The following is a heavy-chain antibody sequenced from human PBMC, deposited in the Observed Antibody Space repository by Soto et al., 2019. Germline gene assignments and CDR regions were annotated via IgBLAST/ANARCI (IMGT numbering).Heavy chain of an antibody. Sequence: QVQLVESGGGVVQPGRSLRLSCAASGFTFSSYGMHWVRQAPGKGLEWVAVIWYDGSNKYYADSVKGRFTISRDNSKNTLYLQMNSLRAEDTAVYYCARDPGATVTSPYYYYGMDVWGQGTTVTVSS. CDR3: ARDPGATVTSPYYYYGMDV. CDR1: GFTFSSYG. V-gene: IGHV3-33*01. J-gene: IGHJ6*02. D-gene: IGHD4-17*01. CDR2: IWYDGSNK.